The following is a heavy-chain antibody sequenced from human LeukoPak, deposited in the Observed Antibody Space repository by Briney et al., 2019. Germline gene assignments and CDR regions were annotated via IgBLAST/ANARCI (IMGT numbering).Heavy chain of an antibody. J-gene: IGHJ4*02. V-gene: IGHV3-23*01. CDR2: ISGSGGST. D-gene: IGHD3-22*01. CDR3: VKGVNYDSSGYYWDY. Sequence: GGSLRLSCRGSGFSFSSYAMNWVRQAPGKGLEWVSAISGSGGSTYSADSVKGRFTISRDNFKNTLYLQMNSLRAEDTAIYYCVKGVNYDSSGYYWDYWGQGTLVTVSS. CDR1: GFSFSSYA.